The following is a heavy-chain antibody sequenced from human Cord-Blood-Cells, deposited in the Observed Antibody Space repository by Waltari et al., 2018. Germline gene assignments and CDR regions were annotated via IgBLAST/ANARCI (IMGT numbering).Heavy chain of an antibody. D-gene: IGHD6-13*01. Sequence: VQVVGAGGGLVKAGGSLWPFCGSLGIHFRKALIGWVRPAPGKGVGWVGRIKSKTDGGTTDYAAPVKGRFTISRDDSKNTLYLQMNSLKTEDTAVYYCTTDMARIAAAGIYDAFDIWGQGTMVTVSS. J-gene: IGHJ3*02. V-gene: IGHV3-15*01. CDR1: IHFRKAL. CDR3: TTDMARIAAAGIYDAFDI. CDR2: IKSKTDGGTT.